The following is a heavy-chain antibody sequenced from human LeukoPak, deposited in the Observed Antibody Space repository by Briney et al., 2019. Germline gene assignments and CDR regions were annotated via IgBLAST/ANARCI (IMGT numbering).Heavy chain of an antibody. CDR3: ASRTGSYYPFDS. CDR2: MYPGGSDI. J-gene: IGHJ4*02. D-gene: IGHD1-26*01. V-gene: IGHV5-51*01. CDR1: GYSFSNYY. Sequence: GESLKISCKGSGYSFSNYYIDWVRQMPGKGLEGMGVMYPGGSDIRYSPSFQGQVTISADKSIDTAYLQWISLKGADSAMYYCASRTGSYYPFDSWGQGTLVTVSS.